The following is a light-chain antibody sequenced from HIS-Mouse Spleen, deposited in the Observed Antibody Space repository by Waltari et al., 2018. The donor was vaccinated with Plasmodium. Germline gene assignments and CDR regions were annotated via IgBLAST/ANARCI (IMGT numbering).Light chain of an antibody. J-gene: IGKJ3*01. CDR1: QSVSSY. CDR2: DAS. V-gene: IGKV3-11*01. Sequence: EIVLTQSPATLSLSPGERASQSVSSYLAWYQQKPGQAPRLLIYDASTRATGIPARFSGSGSGTDFTLTISSLEPEDFAVYYCQQRSNWPITFGPGTKVDIK. CDR3: QQRSNWPIT.